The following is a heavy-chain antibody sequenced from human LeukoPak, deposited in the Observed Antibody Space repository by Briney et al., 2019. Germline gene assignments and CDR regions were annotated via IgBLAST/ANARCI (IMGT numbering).Heavy chain of an antibody. J-gene: IGHJ4*02. D-gene: IGHD3-16*01. V-gene: IGHV1-18*01. CDR2: ISAYNGNT. CDR1: GYNFTSYG. CDR3: AVTWGPFDY. Sequence: GESLKISCKASGYNFTSYGISWVRQAPGQGLEWMGWISAYNGNTNYAQKLQGRVTMTTDTSTSTAYMELRSLRSDDTAVYYCAVTWGPFDYWGQGTLVTVSS.